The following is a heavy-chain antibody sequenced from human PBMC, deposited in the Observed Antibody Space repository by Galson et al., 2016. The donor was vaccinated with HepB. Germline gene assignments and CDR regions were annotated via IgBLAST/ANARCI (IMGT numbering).Heavy chain of an antibody. V-gene: IGHV3-23*01. J-gene: IGHJ4*02. CDR1: GFFFSGRA. Sequence: SLRLFCAASGFFFSGRAMSWVRQAPGKGLEWVTGINNGAATTGYAASGKGRFTISRDHSKNTLYLQMNSLRTGDTAVYYCARDDYSGGRGSPDYWDQGTLVTVSS. CDR3: ARDDYSGGRGSPDY. D-gene: IGHD4/OR15-4a*01. CDR2: INNGAATT.